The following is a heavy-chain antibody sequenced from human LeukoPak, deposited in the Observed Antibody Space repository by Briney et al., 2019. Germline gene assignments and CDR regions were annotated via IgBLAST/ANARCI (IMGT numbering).Heavy chain of an antibody. V-gene: IGHV3-21*01. CDR1: GFTFSSYS. CDR2: ISSSSSYI. D-gene: IGHD3-9*01. Sequence: GGSLRLSCAASGFTFSSYSMDWVRQAPGKGLEWVSSISSSSSYIYYADSVKGRFTISRDNAKNSLYLQMNSLRAEDTAVYYCARGSEGLRYFDWLTYDYGMDVWGQGTTVTVSS. J-gene: IGHJ6*02. CDR3: ARGSEGLRYFDWLTYDYGMDV.